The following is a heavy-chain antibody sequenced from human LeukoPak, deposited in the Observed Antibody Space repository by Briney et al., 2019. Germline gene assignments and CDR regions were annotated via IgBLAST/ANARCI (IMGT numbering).Heavy chain of an antibody. V-gene: IGHV4-39*01. CDR2: IYYSGST. D-gene: IGHD3-22*01. CDR3: ASYGQRDYYDSSGETDFDY. CDR1: GGSIGSNNYY. J-gene: IGHJ4*02. Sequence: SETLSLTCTVSGGSIGSNNYYWGWIRQPPGKGLEWIGSIYYSGSTYYNPSLKSRVTISVDTSKNQFSLKLSSVTAADTAVYYCASYGQRDYYDSSGETDFDYWGQGTLVTVSS.